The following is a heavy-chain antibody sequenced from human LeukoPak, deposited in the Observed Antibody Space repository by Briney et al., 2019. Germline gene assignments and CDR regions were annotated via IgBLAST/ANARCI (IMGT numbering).Heavy chain of an antibody. V-gene: IGHV3-11*01. J-gene: IGHJ4*02. CDR3: ARDRNYYYDSSGYSDY. D-gene: IGHD3-22*01. CDR1: GFSFSDTA. CDR2: IISSGSSK. Sequence: GGSLRLSCAASGFSFSDTAMSWIRQAPGKGLEWVSYIISSGSSKYYADSVKGRFTISRDNAKNSLYLQMNSLRAEDTAVYYCARDRNYYYDSSGYSDYWGQGTLVTISS.